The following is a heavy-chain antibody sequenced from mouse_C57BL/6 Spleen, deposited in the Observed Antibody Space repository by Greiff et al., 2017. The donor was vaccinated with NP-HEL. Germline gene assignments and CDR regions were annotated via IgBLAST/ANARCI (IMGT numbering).Heavy chain of an antibody. CDR1: GYAFSSYW. V-gene: IGHV1-80*01. CDR2: IYPGDGDT. Sequence: VQLQQSGAELVKPGASVKISCKASGYAFSSYWMNWVKQRPGKGLEWIGQIYPGDGDTNYNGKFKGKATLTADKSSSTAYMQLSSLTSEDSAVYFCARFGDYDGRFAYWGQGTLVTVSA. J-gene: IGHJ3*01. D-gene: IGHD2-4*01. CDR3: ARFGDYDGRFAY.